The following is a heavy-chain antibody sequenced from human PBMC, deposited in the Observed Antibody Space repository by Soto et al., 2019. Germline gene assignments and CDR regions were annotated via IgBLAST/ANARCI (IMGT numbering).Heavy chain of an antibody. J-gene: IGHJ5*02. D-gene: IGHD3-16*01. CDR1: GFTFSPYW. CDR2: IKQDGREK. Sequence: DVQLVESGGDLVQPGGPLRLSCAASGFTFSPYWMPWVRQAPGKGLEWVANIKQDGREKYYVASVKARFTISRENGKNLLFLQMDSLTPDDTAVYYCAGDGVRNGAYNGWLDPWGQGTLVTVSS. CDR3: AGDGVRNGAYNGWLDP. V-gene: IGHV3-7*03.